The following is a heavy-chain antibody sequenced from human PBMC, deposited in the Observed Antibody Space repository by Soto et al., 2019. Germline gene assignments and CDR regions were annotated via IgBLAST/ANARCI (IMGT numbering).Heavy chain of an antibody. V-gene: IGHV1-18*01. J-gene: IGHJ5*02. CDR2: ISGYNGYI. D-gene: IGHD2-21*01. CDR1: GYTFTTYG. CDR3: ALDVWLLRLCSATSWCLAA. Sequence: QAQMVQSGAEVKKPGASVKVSCRTSGYTFTTYGVSWVRQAPGQGLEWMGWISGYNGYIIYAERLQGRLTMTTATSTSTAYMERRSMRPEDTAVYYCALDVWLLRLCSATSWCLAAWGQGTLVTVSS.